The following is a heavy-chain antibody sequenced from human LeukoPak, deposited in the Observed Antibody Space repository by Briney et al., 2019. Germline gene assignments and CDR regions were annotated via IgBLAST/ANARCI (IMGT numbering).Heavy chain of an antibody. CDR2: ISSSSSTI. J-gene: IGHJ4*02. V-gene: IGHV3-48*04. CDR3: ARDAYDSSGYPDY. CDR1: GFTFSSYS. D-gene: IGHD3-22*01. Sequence: GGSLRLSCAASGFTFSSYSMNWVRQAPGKGLEWVSYISSSSSTIYYADSVKGRFTISRDNAKNSLYLQMNSLRAEDTAVYYCARDAYDSSGYPDYWGQGTLVTVSS.